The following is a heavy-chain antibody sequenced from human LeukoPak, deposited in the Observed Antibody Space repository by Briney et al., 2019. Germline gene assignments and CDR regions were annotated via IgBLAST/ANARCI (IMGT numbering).Heavy chain of an antibody. CDR1: GFTFSSYS. V-gene: IGHV3-21*01. J-gene: IGHJ4*02. D-gene: IGHD1-26*01. Sequence: GGSLRLSCAASGFTFSSYSMNWVRQAPGKGLEWVSSISSSSSYIYYADSVEGRFTISRGNAKNSLYLQMNSLRAEDTAVYYCAGGPPELAAYYWGQGTLVTVSS. CDR3: AGGPPELAAYY. CDR2: ISSSSSYI.